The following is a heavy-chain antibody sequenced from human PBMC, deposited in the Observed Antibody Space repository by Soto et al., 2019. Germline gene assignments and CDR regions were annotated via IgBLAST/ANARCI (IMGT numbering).Heavy chain of an antibody. Sequence: GLLRLCVATSGFTFSHLVKRWVRQTPGKGLEWVSTITSTGGDTYYTDSVKGRFTISRDNSKNTLYLQMSSLRAEDTALYYCTKASSDRHHMDVWGQGTTVTVSS. CDR2: ITSTGGDT. CDR1: GFTFSHLV. CDR3: TKASSDRHHMDV. V-gene: IGHV3-23*01. J-gene: IGHJ6*02.